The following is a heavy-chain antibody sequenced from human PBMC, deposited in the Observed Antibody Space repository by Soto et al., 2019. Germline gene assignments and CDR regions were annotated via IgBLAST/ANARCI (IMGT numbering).Heavy chain of an antibody. D-gene: IGHD3-22*01. V-gene: IGHV4-31*03. CDR1: GGSISSGGYY. CDR2: IYYSGGT. Sequence: KTSETLSLTCTVSGGSISSGGYYWSWIRQHPGKGLEWIGYIYYSGGTYYNPSLKSRVTISVDTSKNQFSLKLSSVTAADTAVYYCARDRDSSGYLTHYFDYWGQGTLVTVSS. CDR3: ARDRDSSGYLTHYFDY. J-gene: IGHJ4*02.